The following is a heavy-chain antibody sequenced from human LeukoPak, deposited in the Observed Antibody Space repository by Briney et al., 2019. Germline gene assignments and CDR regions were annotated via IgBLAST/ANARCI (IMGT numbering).Heavy chain of an antibody. V-gene: IGHV3-23*01. CDR2: ISGSGGST. CDR1: GFTFSSYA. J-gene: IGHJ6*04. D-gene: IGHD6-13*01. CDR3: AKDGSSSWSYYYYYGMDV. Sequence: PGGSLRLSCAASGFTFSSYAMRWLRHAPGKGREGVSAISGSGGSTYYADSVKGRFTISRDNSKNTLYLQMNSLRTEDTAVYYCAKDGSSSWSYYYYYGMDVWGKGTTVTVSS.